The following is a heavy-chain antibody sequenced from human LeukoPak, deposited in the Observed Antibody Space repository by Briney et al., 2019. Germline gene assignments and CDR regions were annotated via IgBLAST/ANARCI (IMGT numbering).Heavy chain of an antibody. D-gene: IGHD5/OR15-5a*01. CDR2: ISGSGGST. V-gene: IGHV3-23*01. Sequence: SGGSLRLSCAASGFTFSSYAMSWVRQAPGKGLEWVSAISGSGGSTYYADSVKGRFTISRDNSENTLYLQMNSLRAEDTAVYYCAIYDRAPACFDYWGQGTLVTVSS. CDR3: AIYDRAPACFDY. J-gene: IGHJ4*02. CDR1: GFTFSSYA.